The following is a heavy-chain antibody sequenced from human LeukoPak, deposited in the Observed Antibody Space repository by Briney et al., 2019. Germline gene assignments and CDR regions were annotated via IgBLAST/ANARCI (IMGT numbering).Heavy chain of an antibody. J-gene: IGHJ4*02. D-gene: IGHD3-10*01. V-gene: IGHV3-48*03. CDR2: ISSSGSII. Sequence: GGSLRLSCAASGFTFSSYEMNWVRQAPGKGLEWVSYISSSGSIIHYADAVKGRFTTSRDNAKNPLHLQMNSLRAEDTAIYYCARVRGYGSESFDYWGQGTLVTVS. CDR1: GFTFSSYE. CDR3: ARVRGYGSESFDY.